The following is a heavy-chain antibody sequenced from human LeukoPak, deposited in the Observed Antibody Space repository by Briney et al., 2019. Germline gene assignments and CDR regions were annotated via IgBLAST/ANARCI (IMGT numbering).Heavy chain of an antibody. CDR3: ARDGGISGRQLHY. V-gene: IGHV4-61*02. Sequence: SETLSLTCTVSGGSISSGGYYWNWIRQPAVKGLEWIGRISTSGSTDYNPSLKSRVTISIDTSKNQFSLKLYSVTAADTALYYCARDGGISGRQLHYWGQGTLVTVSS. CDR2: ISTSGST. CDR1: GGSISSGGYY. D-gene: IGHD1-26*01. J-gene: IGHJ4*02.